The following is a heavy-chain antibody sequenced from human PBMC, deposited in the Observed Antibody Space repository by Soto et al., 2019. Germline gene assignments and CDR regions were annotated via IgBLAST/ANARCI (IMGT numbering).Heavy chain of an antibody. CDR2: VYTPDYT. Sequence: TETLSLTCSVSGASIRNYYWHWVRQLPGKGLEWIGYVYTPDYTRYNSSLKSRVTISVDTSKSQFSLRLNSVTAADTAVYYCASSAVHPVDFFYYNGMDVWGQGTTVTVSS. V-gene: IGHV4-4*08. CDR1: GASIRNYY. CDR3: ASSAVHPVDFFYYNGMDV. D-gene: IGHD5-12*01. J-gene: IGHJ6*02.